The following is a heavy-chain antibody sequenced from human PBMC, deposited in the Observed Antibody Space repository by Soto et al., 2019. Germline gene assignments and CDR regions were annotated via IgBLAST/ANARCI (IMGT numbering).Heavy chain of an antibody. V-gene: IGHV1-69*02. CDR3: ASSYGSGYRAFDF. CDR2: VNPILRMS. CDR1: GATFTFYS. J-gene: IGHJ4*02. D-gene: IGHD3-10*01. Sequence: QVQLVQSGAEVKRPGSSVKVSCKASGATFTFYSINWVRQAPGLGLEWMGRVNPILRMSNYAQRFQGRVTMTADKSTSTAYMELSSLRSEDTAIYYCASSYGSGYRAFDFWGQGARVTVSS.